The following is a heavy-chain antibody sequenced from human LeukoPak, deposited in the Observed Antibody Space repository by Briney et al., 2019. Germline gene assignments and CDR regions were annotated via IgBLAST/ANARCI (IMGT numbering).Heavy chain of an antibody. CDR3: ATEVGGGSEVWFREPPPPKFDY. CDR1: GYTLTELS. J-gene: IGHJ4*02. D-gene: IGHD3-10*01. CDR2: FDHEDGET. V-gene: IGHV1-24*01. Sequence: ASVKVSCKVSGYTLTELSMHWVRQAPGKGLEWMGGFDHEDGETIYAQKSQGRVTMTEDTSTDTAYMELSSLRSEDTAVYYCATEVGGGSEVWFREPPPPKFDYWGQGTLVTVSS.